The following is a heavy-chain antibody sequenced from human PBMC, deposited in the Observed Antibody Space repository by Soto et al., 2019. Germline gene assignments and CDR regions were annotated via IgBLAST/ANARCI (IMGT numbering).Heavy chain of an antibody. J-gene: IGHJ6*02. CDR1: GFTFSSYW. CDR3: ARGPGGGMTTTYGMDV. D-gene: IGHD1-26*01. Sequence: EVQLVESGGGLVQPGGSLRLSCAASGFTFSSYWMHWVRQAPGKGLVWVSRINSDGSSTSYADSVKGRFTISRDNAKNTLYLQMNRSRAEDTGVYYCARGPGGGMTTTYGMDVWGQGTTVTVSS. V-gene: IGHV3-74*01. CDR2: INSDGSST.